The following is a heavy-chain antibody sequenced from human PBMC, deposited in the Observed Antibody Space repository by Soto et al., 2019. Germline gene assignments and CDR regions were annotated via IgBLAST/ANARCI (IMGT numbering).Heavy chain of an antibody. J-gene: IGHJ4*02. CDR3: AKGWGDHGAFDY. CDR1: GFTFSSYA. CDR2: ISGSGGST. D-gene: IGHD2-21*02. V-gene: IGHV3-23*01. Sequence: EVQLLESGGGLVQPGGSLRLSCAASGFTFSSYAMSWVRQAPGKGLEWVSAISGSGGSTYYADSVKGRFTISRDNAKNTLYLQMNSLRAEDTDLYYCAKGWGDHGAFDYWGQGTLVTVSS.